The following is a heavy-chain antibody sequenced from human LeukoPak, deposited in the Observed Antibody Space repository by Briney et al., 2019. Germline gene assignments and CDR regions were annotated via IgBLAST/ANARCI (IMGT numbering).Heavy chain of an antibody. CDR3: ARDRFIGRLAIDI. Sequence: SETLSLTCTVSGGSISSYYWSWIRQPPGKGLEWIGYIYYSGSTNYNPSLKSRVTISVDTSKNQFSLKLSSVTAADTAVYYCARDRFIGRLAIDIWGQGTMVTVSS. CDR2: IYYSGST. J-gene: IGHJ3*02. V-gene: IGHV4-59*01. CDR1: GGSISSYY. D-gene: IGHD1-26*01.